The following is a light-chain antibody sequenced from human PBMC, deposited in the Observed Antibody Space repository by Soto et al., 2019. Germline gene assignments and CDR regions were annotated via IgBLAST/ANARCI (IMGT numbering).Light chain of an antibody. V-gene: IGKV3-15*01. CDR2: GAS. J-gene: IGKJ5*01. CDR3: QQYKNWIT. CDR1: QSVSSN. Sequence: EIVMTHSPATLSVSPGERATLSCRASQSVSSNLAWYQQKPGQAPRLLIYGASTRATGIPARFSGSGSGTEFTLTISSLQSEDLGDYYCQQYKNWITFGQGTRLEIK.